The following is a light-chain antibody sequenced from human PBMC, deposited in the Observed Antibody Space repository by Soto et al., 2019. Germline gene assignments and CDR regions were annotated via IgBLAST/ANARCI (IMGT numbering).Light chain of an antibody. CDR3: SSYAASDNFVV. CDR2: EVF. V-gene: IGLV2-8*01. Sequence: QSALTQPPSASGSPGQSVTISCTGTSSDVGGYNYVSWYQQHPGKAPKLMIYEVFKRPSGVPDRFSGSKSGNTASLTVSGLQAEDEADDYCSSYAASDNFVVFGGGTKLTVL. CDR1: SSDVGGYNY. J-gene: IGLJ2*01.